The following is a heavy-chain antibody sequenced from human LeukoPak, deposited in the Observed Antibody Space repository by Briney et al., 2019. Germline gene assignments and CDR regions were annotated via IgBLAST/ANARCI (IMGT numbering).Heavy chain of an antibody. V-gene: IGHV4-61*01. J-gene: IGHJ3*02. D-gene: IGHD1-26*01. Sequence: SETLSLTCTVSGGSISSGSYYWNWIRQPPGKGLEWIGYIYYSGSTNYNPSLKSRVTISVDTSKNQFSLKLSSVTAADTAVYYCTRTRSRADSPDAFDIWGQGTMVTVSS. CDR1: GGSISSGSYY. CDR2: IYYSGST. CDR3: TRTRSRADSPDAFDI.